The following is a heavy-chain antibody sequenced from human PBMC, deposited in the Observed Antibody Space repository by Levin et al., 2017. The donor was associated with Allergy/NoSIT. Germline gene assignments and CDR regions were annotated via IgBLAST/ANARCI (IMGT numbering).Heavy chain of an antibody. CDR2: ISSSSSYT. V-gene: IGHV3-11*05. Sequence: GGSLRLSCAASGFTFSDYYMSWIRQAPGKGLEWVSYISSSSSYTNYADSVKGQFTISRDNAKNSLYLQMNSLRAEDTAVYYCARDSRRGIAAALFDYWGQGTLVTVSS. J-gene: IGHJ4*02. CDR1: GFTFSDYY. D-gene: IGHD6-13*01. CDR3: ARDSRRGIAAALFDY.